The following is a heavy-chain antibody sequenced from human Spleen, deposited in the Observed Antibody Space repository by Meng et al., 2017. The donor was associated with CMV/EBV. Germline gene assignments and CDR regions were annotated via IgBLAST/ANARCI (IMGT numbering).Heavy chain of an antibody. J-gene: IGHJ4*02. D-gene: IGHD2-2*01. V-gene: IGHV1-24*01. CDR2: FDPEDGET. Sequence: ASVKVSCKVSGYTLTELSMHWVRQAPGKGLEWMGGFDPEDGETIYAQKFQGRVTMTEETSTDTAYMELSSLRSEDTAVYYCATVRLWFGSTSRDYFDYWGQGTLVTVSS. CDR1: GYTLTELS. CDR3: ATVRLWFGSTSRDYFDY.